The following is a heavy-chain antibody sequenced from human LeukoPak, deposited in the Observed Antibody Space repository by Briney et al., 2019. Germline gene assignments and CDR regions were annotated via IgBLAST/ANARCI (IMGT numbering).Heavy chain of an antibody. V-gene: IGHV1-2*02. CDR3: ARDGDCGGDCYTTLEYNWFDP. J-gene: IGHJ5*02. CDR1: GYTFTGYY. CDR2: INPNSGGT. D-gene: IGHD2-21*02. Sequence: ASVKVSCKASGYTFTGYYMHWVRQAPGQGLEWMGWINPNSGGTNYAQKFQGRVTMTRDTSISTAYMELSRLRSDDTAVYYCARDGDCGGDCYTTLEYNWFDPWGQGTLVTVSS.